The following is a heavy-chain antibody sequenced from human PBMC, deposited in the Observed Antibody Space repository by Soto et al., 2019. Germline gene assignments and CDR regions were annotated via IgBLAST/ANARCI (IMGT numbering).Heavy chain of an antibody. V-gene: IGHV3-30*18. CDR2: ISYDGSHK. CDR3: AKDGAPRYCSRSSCHPAGAY. CDR1: GFTFSNYG. Sequence: GGSLRLSCAGSGFTFSNYGLHWVRQAPGKGLEWVAVISYDGSHKYYADSVKGRFTISRDNSNNMLYLQMDSPRAEDTAVYYCAKDGAPRYCSRSSCHPAGAYWGQGTLVTVSS. J-gene: IGHJ4*02. D-gene: IGHD2-15*01.